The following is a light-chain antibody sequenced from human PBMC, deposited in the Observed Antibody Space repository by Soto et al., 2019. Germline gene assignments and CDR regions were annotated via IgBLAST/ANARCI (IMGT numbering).Light chain of an antibody. CDR3: QQHGISPWS. CDR1: QSVTGNY. V-gene: IGKV3-20*01. J-gene: IGKJ1*01. CDR2: AIS. Sequence: EIVLTQSPGTLSLSPGESAALSCRASQSVTGNYLAWYRQKPGQAPRLLMYAISSKAAGIPDRFSGSGSGGYFDRTITRLAPEDSAVYYCQQHGISPWSFGRGTRVE.